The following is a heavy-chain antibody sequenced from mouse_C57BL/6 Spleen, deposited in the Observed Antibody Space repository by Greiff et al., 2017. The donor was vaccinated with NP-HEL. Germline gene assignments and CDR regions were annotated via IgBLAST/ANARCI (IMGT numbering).Heavy chain of an antibody. Sequence: QVQLQQPGAELVKPGASVKLSRKASGYTFTSYWMQWVKQRPGQGLEWIGEIDPSDSYTNYNQKFKGKATLTVDTSSSTAYMQLSSLTSEDSAVYYCARAGGNYGWYFDVWGTGTTVTVSS. CDR1: GYTFTSYW. D-gene: IGHD2-1*01. V-gene: IGHV1-50*01. J-gene: IGHJ1*03. CDR2: IDPSDSYT. CDR3: ARAGGNYGWYFDV.